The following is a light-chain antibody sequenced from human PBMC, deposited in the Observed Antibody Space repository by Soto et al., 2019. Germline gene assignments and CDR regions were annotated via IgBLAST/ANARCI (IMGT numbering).Light chain of an antibody. CDR1: SSDVGGYNY. CDR3: NSYAGRNTLYV. J-gene: IGLJ1*01. CDR2: EVS. V-gene: IGLV2-8*01. Sequence: QSVLTQPPSASGSPGQSVTISCTGTSSDVGGYNYVSWYQQPPGKAPKLMIYEVSKRPSGVPDRFSGSKSGNTASLTVSGLQAEDEADYYCNSYAGRNTLYVFGTGTKVTVL.